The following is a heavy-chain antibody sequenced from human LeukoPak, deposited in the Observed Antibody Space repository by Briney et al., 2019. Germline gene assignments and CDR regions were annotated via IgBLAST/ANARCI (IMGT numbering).Heavy chain of an antibody. CDR3: ARHQGLYSSSWYRPNNWFDP. V-gene: IGHV4-34*01. CDR2: INHSGST. D-gene: IGHD6-13*01. J-gene: IGHJ5*02. Sequence: SETLSLTCAVYGGSFSGYYWSWIRQPPGKGLEWIGEINHSGSTNYNPSLKSRVTISVDTSKNQFSLKLSSVTAADTAVYYCARHQGLYSSSWYRPNNWFDPWGQGTLVTVSS. CDR1: GGSFSGYY.